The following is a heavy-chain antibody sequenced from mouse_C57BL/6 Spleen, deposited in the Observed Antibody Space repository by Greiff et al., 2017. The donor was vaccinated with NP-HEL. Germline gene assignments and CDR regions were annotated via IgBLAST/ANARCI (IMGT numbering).Heavy chain of an antibody. CDR1: GYTFTSYW. Sequence: VQLQQPGAELVRPGSSVKLSCKASGYTFTSYWMDWVKQRPGQGLEWIGNIYPSDSETHYNQKFKDKATLTVDKSSSTAYMQLSSLTSEDSAVYYCARVGEDYDWFAYWGQGTLVTVSA. J-gene: IGHJ3*01. CDR3: ARVGEDYDWFAY. V-gene: IGHV1-61*01. CDR2: IYPSDSET. D-gene: IGHD2-4*01.